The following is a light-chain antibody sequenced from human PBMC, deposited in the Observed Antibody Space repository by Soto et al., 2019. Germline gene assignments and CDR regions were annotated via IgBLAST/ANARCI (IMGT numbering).Light chain of an antibody. V-gene: IGKV1-9*01. CDR3: QQLNSYPLT. J-gene: IGKJ4*01. CDR2: AAS. Sequence: TQSPATLSVSPGERATFSCRASQGISSYLAWYQQKPGKAPKLLIYAASTLQSGVPSRFSGSGSGTDFTLTISSLQPEDFATYYCQQLNSYPLTFGGGTKVDIK. CDR1: QGISSY.